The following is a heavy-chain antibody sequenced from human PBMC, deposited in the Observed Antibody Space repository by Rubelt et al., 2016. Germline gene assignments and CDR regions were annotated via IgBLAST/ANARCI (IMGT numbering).Heavy chain of an antibody. CDR3: ASSSGSYHSLDY. CDR2: LTTNSGGT. V-gene: IGHV1-2*02. Sequence: QVQLVQSGAEVKKPGASVKVSCKASGYTFTGYYMHWVLQAPGQGLEWMGWLTTNSGGTNYEQKFQGRVTMTRDTSISTAYMELSRLRSDDTAVYYCASSSGSYHSLDYWGQGTLVTVSS. CDR1: GYTFTGYY. J-gene: IGHJ4*02. D-gene: IGHD1-26*01.